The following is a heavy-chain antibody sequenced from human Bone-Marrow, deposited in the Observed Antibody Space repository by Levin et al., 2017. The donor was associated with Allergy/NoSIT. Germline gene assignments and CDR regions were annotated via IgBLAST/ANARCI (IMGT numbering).Heavy chain of an antibody. CDR3: ARDAEPSAMKPFDY. V-gene: IGHV3-48*03. J-gene: IGHJ4*02. Sequence: GGSLRLSCAASGFTFSTYEMHWVRQSPGKGLEWVSYISSNGATIYYADSVKGRFTISRDNAKNSLYLQMNNLRAEDTAIYYCARDAEPSAMKPFDYWGQGTLVTVSS. D-gene: IGHD1-14*01. CDR2: ISSNGATI. CDR1: GFTFSTYE.